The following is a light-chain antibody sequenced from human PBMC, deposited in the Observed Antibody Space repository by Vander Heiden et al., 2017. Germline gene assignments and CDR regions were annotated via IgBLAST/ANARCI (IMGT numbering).Light chain of an antibody. Sequence: SYELTQPPSVSVSPGQTARITCSGDALPKQYAFWYQQKPGQAPVLVMYKDSERSSGIPDRFSGSSSGTTVTLTISGVQAEDEADYDGQSADSSGADVVFGGGTKLTVL. CDR1: ALPKQY. CDR2: KDS. CDR3: QSADSSGADVV. J-gene: IGLJ2*01. V-gene: IGLV3-25*03.